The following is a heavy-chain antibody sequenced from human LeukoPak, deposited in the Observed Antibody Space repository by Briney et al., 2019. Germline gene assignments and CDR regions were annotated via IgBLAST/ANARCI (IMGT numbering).Heavy chain of an antibody. Sequence: GGSLRLSCAASGFTFSSTWMPWFRQGAGKGLEWVSYISSSSSTIYYADSVKGRFTISRDNAKNSLYLQMNSLRAEDTAVYYCARDKGGSYFGAFDIWGQGTMVTVSS. D-gene: IGHD1-26*01. CDR1: GFTFSSTW. CDR3: ARDKGGSYFGAFDI. J-gene: IGHJ3*02. V-gene: IGHV3-48*01. CDR2: ISSSSSTI.